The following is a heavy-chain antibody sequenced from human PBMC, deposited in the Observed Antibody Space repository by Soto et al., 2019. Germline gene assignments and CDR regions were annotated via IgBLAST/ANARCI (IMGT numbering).Heavy chain of an antibody. CDR1: GFSVSSNY. Sequence: EVQLVESGGGLIQPGGSLRLSCAASGFSVSSNYMSWVRQAPGKGLEWVSVIYSGGNTHYADSVKGRFTISRDNSKNTLYLQMNSLRAEETAVYYCARDSTWIPYYHYGMDVWGQGTTVTVFS. D-gene: IGHD5-18*01. CDR3: ARDSTWIPYYHYGMDV. V-gene: IGHV3-53*01. CDR2: IYSGGNT. J-gene: IGHJ6*02.